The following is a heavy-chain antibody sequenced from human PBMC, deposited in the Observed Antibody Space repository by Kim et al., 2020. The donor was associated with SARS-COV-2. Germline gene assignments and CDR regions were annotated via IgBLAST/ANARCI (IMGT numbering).Heavy chain of an antibody. D-gene: IGHD3-22*01. J-gene: IGHJ3*02. CDR2: ISWNSGSI. CDR3: AKVGARITMIVVVPSDAFDI. V-gene: IGHV3-9*01. CDR1: GFTFGDYA. Sequence: GGSLRLSCAASGFTFGDYAMHWVRQAPGKGLEWVSGISWNSGSIGYADSVKGRFTISRDNAKNSLYLQMNSLRAEDTALYYCAKVGARITMIVVVPSDAFDIWGQGTMVTVSS.